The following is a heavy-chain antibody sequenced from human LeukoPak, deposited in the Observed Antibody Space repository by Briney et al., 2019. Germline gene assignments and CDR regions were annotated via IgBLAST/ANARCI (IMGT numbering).Heavy chain of an antibody. Sequence: KTSETLSLTCTVSGASIRSYDWSWLRQPPGQGLEWIGNIYYTGSTNYNPSLKSRVAISVDTSSKQLSLKLSSVAAADTAVYYCARQFLYYYDSSGQYYYFDYWGQGTLVTVSS. D-gene: IGHD3-22*01. V-gene: IGHV4-59*08. CDR2: IYYTGST. CDR3: ARQFLYYYDSSGQYYYFDY. J-gene: IGHJ4*02. CDR1: GASIRSYD.